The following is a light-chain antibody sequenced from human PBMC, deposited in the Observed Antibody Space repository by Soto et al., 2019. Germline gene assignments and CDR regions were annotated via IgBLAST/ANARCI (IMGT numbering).Light chain of an antibody. CDR1: QSVRSNY. CDR3: QQYGGSPYT. V-gene: IGKV3-20*01. CDR2: GAS. Sequence: EIVLTQSPGTLFLSPGERATLSCRASQSVRSNYLAWYQQKPGQAPRLLIYGASSRATGIPDRFSGTGSGTDFTLTISRLEPEDSAVYYCQQYGGSPYTFRQGTELEIK. J-gene: IGKJ2*01.